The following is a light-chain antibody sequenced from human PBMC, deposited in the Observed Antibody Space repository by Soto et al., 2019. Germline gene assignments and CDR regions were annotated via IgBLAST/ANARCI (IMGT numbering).Light chain of an antibody. J-gene: IGLJ1*01. CDR3: SSYGGNNNCA. Sequence: QSVLTQPPSASGSPGQSVTISCTGTSSDVGGYNYVSWYQQHPGKAPKLMIYEVSKRPSGVPDRFSGSKSGNTASLTVSGLQADDEADYYCSSYGGNNNCAFGTGTKVTVL. CDR2: EVS. V-gene: IGLV2-8*01. CDR1: SSDVGGYNY.